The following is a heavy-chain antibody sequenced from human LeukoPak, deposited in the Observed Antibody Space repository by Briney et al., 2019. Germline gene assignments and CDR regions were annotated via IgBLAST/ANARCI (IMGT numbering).Heavy chain of an antibody. J-gene: IGHJ3*02. CDR1: GFTFSSYA. D-gene: IGHD5-18*01. CDR3: ASNGGPFRYSYGLDAFDI. Sequence: PGGSLRLFCAASGFTFSSYAMSWVRQAPGKGLEWVSGISGSGGSTNYADSVKGRFTLSRDNSKNTLYLQMNSLRAEDTAVYYCASNGGPFRYSYGLDAFDIWGQGTMVTVSS. CDR2: ISGSGGST. V-gene: IGHV3-23*01.